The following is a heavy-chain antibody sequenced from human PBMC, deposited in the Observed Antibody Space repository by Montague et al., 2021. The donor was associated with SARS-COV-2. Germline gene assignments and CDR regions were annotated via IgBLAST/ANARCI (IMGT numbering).Heavy chain of an antibody. Sequence: SETLSLTCSVYGGSFSDYYWTWIRQPPGKELEWVGSIYNSDNTYYNPSLESRLTMSVDTSKNQFSLKLRSVTAADAAVYHCARAWRYGDYSGVHFAPWGQGTLVTVSS. CDR2: IYNSDNT. J-gene: IGHJ5*02. D-gene: IGHD4-17*01. V-gene: IGHV4-34*10. CDR3: ARAWRYGDYSGVHFAP. CDR1: GGSFSDYY.